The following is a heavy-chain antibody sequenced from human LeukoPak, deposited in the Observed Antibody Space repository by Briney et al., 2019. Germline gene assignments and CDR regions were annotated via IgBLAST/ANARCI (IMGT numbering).Heavy chain of an antibody. CDR1: GGTFSSYA. CDR2: ISAYNGNT. Sequence: GASVKVSCKASGGTFSSYAISWVRQAPGQGLEWMGWISAYNGNTNYAQKLQGRVTMTTDTSTSTAYMELRSLRSDDTAVYYCARSKDILTGYCFGYWGQGTLVTVSS. V-gene: IGHV1-18*01. CDR3: ARSKDILTGYCFGY. D-gene: IGHD3-9*01. J-gene: IGHJ4*02.